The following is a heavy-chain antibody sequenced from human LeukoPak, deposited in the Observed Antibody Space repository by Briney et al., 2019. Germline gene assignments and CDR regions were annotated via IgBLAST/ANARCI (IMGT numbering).Heavy chain of an antibody. CDR1: GFTFTSSA. CDR2: MNPNSGNT. V-gene: IGHV1-8*02. D-gene: IGHD3-22*01. CDR3: ARGTSYYYDSPSDY. J-gene: IGHJ4*02. Sequence: ASVKVSCKASGFTFTSSAMQWVRQARGQRLEWMGWMNPNSGNTGYAQKFQGRVTMTRNTSISTAYMELSSLRSEDTAVYYCARGTSYYYDSPSDYWGQGTLVTVSS.